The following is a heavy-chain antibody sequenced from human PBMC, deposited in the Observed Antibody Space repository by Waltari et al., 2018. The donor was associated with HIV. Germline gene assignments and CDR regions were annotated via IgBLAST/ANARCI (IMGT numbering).Heavy chain of an antibody. V-gene: IGHV4-4*07. J-gene: IGHJ6*02. D-gene: IGHD1-1*01. CDR2: IYTSGTT. Sequence: VQLQESGPGLVKTPETLSLTCTVSGGSISSSYWLWTRKSAGKGLEWIVRIYTSGTTTYNPSLRSRVTMSVDTSKNQFSLKLSSVTAADTAVYYCARQFTTGTTIYHYYYGMDVWGQGTTVTVSS. CDR1: GGSISSSY. CDR3: ARQFTTGTTIYHYYYGMDV.